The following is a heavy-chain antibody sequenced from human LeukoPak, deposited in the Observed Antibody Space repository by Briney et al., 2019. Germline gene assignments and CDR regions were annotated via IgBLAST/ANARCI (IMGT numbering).Heavy chain of an antibody. CDR2: ISKDGSDK. D-gene: IGHD1-7*01. CDR1: GFTFSDYA. Sequence: GGSLRLSCAASGFTFSDYAMHWVRQAPGKGLEWVAVISKDGSDKYYPGSVRGRFTISRDNSKNTIYPQMDSLRAEDTAIYYCARDYWWNYDYWGQGTLVTVSS. J-gene: IGHJ4*02. V-gene: IGHV3-30-3*01. CDR3: ARDYWWNYDY.